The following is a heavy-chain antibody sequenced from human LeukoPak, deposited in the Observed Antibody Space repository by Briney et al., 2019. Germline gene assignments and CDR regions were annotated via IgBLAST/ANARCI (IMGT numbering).Heavy chain of an antibody. Sequence: PGGSLRLSCAGSGFTFSNYAMTWVRQAPGKGLEWVSGISSSGGATYYADSVKGRFTISRDNSKNTLYLQIHSLRAEDTAVYYCAKARSDYGDYVDADNWFDPWGQGTLVTVSS. CDR3: AKARSDYGDYVDADNWFDP. D-gene: IGHD4-17*01. CDR2: ISSSGGAT. V-gene: IGHV3-23*01. CDR1: GFTFSNYA. J-gene: IGHJ5*02.